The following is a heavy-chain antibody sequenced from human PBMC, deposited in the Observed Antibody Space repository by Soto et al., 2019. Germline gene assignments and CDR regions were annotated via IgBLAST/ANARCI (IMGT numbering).Heavy chain of an antibody. CDR1: GGSISSGDSY. CDR3: ARATRYDYVWGSYRHYYGMDV. Sequence: QVQLQESGPGLVKPSQTLSLTCTVSGGSISSGDSYWSWIRQPPGKGLEWIGYIYYSGSTYYNPSLXXXINISAATSKXXFXLXXSSVTAADTAVYYCARATRYDYVWGSYRHYYGMDVWGQGTTVTVSS. CDR2: IYYSGST. J-gene: IGHJ6*02. V-gene: IGHV4-30-4*01. D-gene: IGHD3-16*02.